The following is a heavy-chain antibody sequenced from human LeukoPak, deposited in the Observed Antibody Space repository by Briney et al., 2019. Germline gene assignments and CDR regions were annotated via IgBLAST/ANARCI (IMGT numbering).Heavy chain of an antibody. V-gene: IGHV3-30*18. Sequence: PGGSLRLSCAASGFTFRSYAMHWVRRAPGKGLEWVAVISYDGSNKYFGDSVKGRFTISRDNSKNTLYLQMDSLRAEDTAIYYCAKAVTSDYHSLYYNYYMDVWGKGTTVTVSS. D-gene: IGHD3-10*01. CDR3: AKAVTSDYHSLYYNYYMDV. CDR2: ISYDGSNK. CDR1: GFTFRSYA. J-gene: IGHJ6*03.